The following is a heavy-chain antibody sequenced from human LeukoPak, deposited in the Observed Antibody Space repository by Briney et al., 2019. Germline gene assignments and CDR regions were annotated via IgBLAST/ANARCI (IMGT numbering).Heavy chain of an antibody. Sequence: PSETLSLTCTVSGGSISNSNYYWGWIRQHPGKGLEWIGYIYYSGSTYYNPSLKSRVTISVDTSKNQFSLKLSSVTAADTAVYYCARERNYYGMDVWGQGTTVTVSS. CDR3: ARERNYYGMDV. J-gene: IGHJ6*02. CDR2: IYYSGST. V-gene: IGHV4-31*03. CDR1: GGSISNSNYY.